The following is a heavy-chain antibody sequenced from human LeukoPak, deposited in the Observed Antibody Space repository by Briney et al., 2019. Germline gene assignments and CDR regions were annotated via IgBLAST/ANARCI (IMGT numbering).Heavy chain of an antibody. J-gene: IGHJ4*02. CDR2: VNLQGST. D-gene: IGHD4-17*01. CDR1: GGSITNTNY. V-gene: IGHV4-4*02. CDR3: VRDKGDVTRASSERFDY. Sequence: SETLSLTCGVSGGSITNTNYWTWVRQPPGKGLEWIGEVNLQGSTNYNPSLMGRVAIAVDTSENHISLQLTSVTAADTAVYYCVRDKGDVTRASSERFDYWGQGTLVTVSS.